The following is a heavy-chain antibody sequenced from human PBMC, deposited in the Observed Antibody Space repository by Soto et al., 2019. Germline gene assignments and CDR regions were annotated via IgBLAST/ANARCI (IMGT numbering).Heavy chain of an antibody. CDR2: ISKDGSVK. V-gene: IGHV3-30-3*01. D-gene: IGHD3-3*01. CDR3: ARSRSGAVPDSFGY. J-gene: IGHJ1*01. Sequence: QVQLVESGGRVVQPGGSLRLSCAASGFMFSRYAIHGVRQAPGKGLEWVAVISKDGSVKYYADSVRGRFSISRDKSKNTVYLEMNGMRDDDTAVFYCARSRSGAVPDSFGYWGQGTLVTVSS. CDR1: GFMFSRYA.